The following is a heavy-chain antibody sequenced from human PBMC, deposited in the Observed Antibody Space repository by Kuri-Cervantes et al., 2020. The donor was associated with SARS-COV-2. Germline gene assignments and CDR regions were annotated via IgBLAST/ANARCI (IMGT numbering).Heavy chain of an antibody. D-gene: IGHD6-13*01. Sequence: ASVKVSCKASGYTFTGYAMHWVRQAPGQRLEWMGWINAGNGNTKYSQKFQGRVTITRDTSASTAYMELSSLRSEDTAVYYCARTRIAAAGTDAFDIWGQGAMVTVSS. CDR2: INAGNGNT. CDR1: GYTFTGYA. CDR3: ARTRIAAAGTDAFDI. V-gene: IGHV1-3*01. J-gene: IGHJ3*02.